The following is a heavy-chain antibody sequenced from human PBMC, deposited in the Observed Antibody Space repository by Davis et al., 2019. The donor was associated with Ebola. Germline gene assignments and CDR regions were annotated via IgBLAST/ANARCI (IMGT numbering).Heavy chain of an antibody. Sequence: PGGSLRLSCAASGFTFSSYSMNWVRQAPGKGLEWVSSISSSSSYIYYADSVKGRFTITRDNAKNSLYLQMNSLRAEDTAVYYCATQWELLLHWGQGTLVTVSS. D-gene: IGHD1-26*01. J-gene: IGHJ4*02. V-gene: IGHV3-21*01. CDR2: ISSSSSYI. CDR3: ATQWELLLH. CDR1: GFTFSSYS.